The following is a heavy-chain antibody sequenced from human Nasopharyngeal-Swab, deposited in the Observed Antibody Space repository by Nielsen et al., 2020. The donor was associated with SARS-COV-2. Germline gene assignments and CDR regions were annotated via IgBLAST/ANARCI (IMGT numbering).Heavy chain of an antibody. Sequence: GEALKISCAASGFTFSGFWMNWVRQAPGKGLEWVATIKEDGSERSYVDSAKGRFTISRDNGKNSLFLQMNSLRAEDTAVYYCARDDSGFDMLDYWGQGTLVIVSS. V-gene: IGHV3-7*01. CDR3: ARDDSGFDMLDY. CDR2: IKEDGSER. CDR1: GFTFSGFW. D-gene: IGHD5-12*01. J-gene: IGHJ4*02.